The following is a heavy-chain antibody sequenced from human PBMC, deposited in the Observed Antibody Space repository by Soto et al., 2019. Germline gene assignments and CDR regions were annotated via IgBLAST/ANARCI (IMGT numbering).Heavy chain of an antibody. CDR1: GGSISSYY. CDR3: ASLRGYSGYGGYYYGMDV. J-gene: IGHJ6*02. D-gene: IGHD5-12*01. Sequence: SLTCTVSGGSISSYYWSWIRQPAGKGLEWIGRIYTSGSTNYNPSLKSRVTMSVDTSKNQFSLKLSSVTAADTAVYYCASLRGYSGYGGYYYGMDVWGQGTTVTV. CDR2: IYTSGST. V-gene: IGHV4-4*07.